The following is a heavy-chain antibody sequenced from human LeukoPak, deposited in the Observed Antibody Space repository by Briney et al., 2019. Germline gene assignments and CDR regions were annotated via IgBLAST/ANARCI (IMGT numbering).Heavy chain of an antibody. D-gene: IGHD4-17*01. J-gene: IGHJ6*03. CDR3: ARDSISYGEDYYYYYMDV. CDR2: ISSSGSTI. Sequence: PGGSLRLSCAASGFTFSSYEMNWVRQAPGKGLEWVSYISSSGSTIYYADSVKGRFTISRDNAKNSLYLQMNSLRAEDTAVYYCARDSISYGEDYYYYYMDVWGKGTTVTVSS. CDR1: GFTFSSYE. V-gene: IGHV3-48*03.